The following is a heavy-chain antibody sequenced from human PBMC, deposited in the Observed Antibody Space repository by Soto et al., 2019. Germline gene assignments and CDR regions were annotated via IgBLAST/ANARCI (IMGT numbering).Heavy chain of an antibody. V-gene: IGHV3-9*01. Sequence: EVQLVESGGGLVQPGRSLRLSCAASGFTFHDYAMHWVRQAAGKGLEWVSAISSNGGSIGYADSVKGRFTISRDNGKNSLYLHMNSLGAEDTALYYCAKSQVSYCTNGVFSYYYAMDVWGQGTTVTVSS. CDR2: ISSNGGSI. J-gene: IGHJ6*02. CDR3: AKSQVSYCTNGVFSYYYAMDV. D-gene: IGHD2-8*01. CDR1: GFTFHDYA.